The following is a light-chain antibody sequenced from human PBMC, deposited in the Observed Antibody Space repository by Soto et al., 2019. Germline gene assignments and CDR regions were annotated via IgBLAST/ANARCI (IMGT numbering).Light chain of an antibody. J-gene: IGKJ3*01. CDR3: QQLNSYPLT. CDR1: QAISSH. Sequence: DIQLTQSPSFLSASVGGRVTITCRASQAISSHLAWYQQKPGKAPNLLIYGASTLQSGVPSRFSGSGSGTQFTLTISSLQPEDFATYYCQQLNSYPLTFGPGTKVGIK. CDR2: GAS. V-gene: IGKV1-9*01.